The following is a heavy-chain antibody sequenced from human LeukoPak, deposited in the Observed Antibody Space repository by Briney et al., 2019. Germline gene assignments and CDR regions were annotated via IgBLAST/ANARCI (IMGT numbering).Heavy chain of an antibody. J-gene: IGHJ6*02. Sequence: PSQTLSLTCTVSGGSISSGDYYWSWIRQPPGKGLEWNGYIYYSGSTYYNPSLKSRVTISVDTSKNQFSLKLSSVTAADTAVYYCASSSRDYYGSGSYYGPNRYYYGMDVWGQGTTVTVSS. V-gene: IGHV4-30-4*01. CDR3: ASSSRDYYGSGSYYGPNRYYYGMDV. CDR1: GGSISSGDYY. D-gene: IGHD3-10*01. CDR2: IYYSGST.